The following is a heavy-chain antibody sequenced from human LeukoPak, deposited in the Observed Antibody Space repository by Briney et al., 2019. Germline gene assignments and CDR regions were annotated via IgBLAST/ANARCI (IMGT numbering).Heavy chain of an antibody. CDR3: ARHSSGYYAMDV. V-gene: IGHV4-34*01. CDR1: GGSFSGYY. J-gene: IGHJ6*02. D-gene: IGHD3-22*01. CDR2: INHSGST. Sequence: PSETLSLTCAVYGGSFSGYYWSWIRQPPGKGLEWIGEINHSGSTNYNPSLKSRVTISVDTSKNQFSLKLSSVTAADTAVYYCARHSSGYYAMDVWGQGTTVIDSS.